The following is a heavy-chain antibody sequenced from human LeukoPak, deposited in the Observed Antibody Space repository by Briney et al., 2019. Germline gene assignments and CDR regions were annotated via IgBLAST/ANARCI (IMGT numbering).Heavy chain of an antibody. CDR3: ARERYNWNGAFYY. J-gene: IGHJ4*02. V-gene: IGHV3-21*01. D-gene: IGHD1-20*01. CDR2: ISNSSGNI. Sequence: GGSLRLSCAASGFTFSSYSMNWVRQAPGKGLEWVSSISNSSGNIYYPDSVKGGFTISRDNAKSSLYLHLNSLRAEDTAVYYCARERYNWNGAFYYWGQGTLVTVSS. CDR1: GFTFSSYS.